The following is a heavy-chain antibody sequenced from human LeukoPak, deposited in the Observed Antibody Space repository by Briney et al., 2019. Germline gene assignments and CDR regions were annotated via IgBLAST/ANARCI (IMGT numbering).Heavy chain of an antibody. V-gene: IGHV3-48*04. J-gene: IGHJ3*02. D-gene: IGHD3-10*01. CDR3: ASPGGVGLDAFDI. CDR2: ISSSSSTI. CDR1: GFTFSSYS. Sequence: GGSLRLSCAASGFTFSSYSMNWVRQAPGKGLEWVSYISSSSSTIYYADSVKGRFTISRDNAKSSLYLQMNSLRAEDTAMYYCASPGGVGLDAFDIWGQGTMVTVSS.